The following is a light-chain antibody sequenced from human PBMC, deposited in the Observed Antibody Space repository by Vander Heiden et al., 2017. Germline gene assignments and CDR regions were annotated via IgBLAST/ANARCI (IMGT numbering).Light chain of an antibody. CDR2: DVS. CDR1: STKDGGDNY. J-gene: IGLJ2*01. V-gene: IGLV2-14*01. CDR3: SSYTSSSTRV. Sequence: QSALTQPASVSGSPGQSITISCTGTSTKDGGDNYVSWYQQHPGKAPKLMIYDVSNRPSGVSNRFSGSKSGNTASLTISGLQAEDEADYYCSSYTSSSTRVFGGGTKLTVL.